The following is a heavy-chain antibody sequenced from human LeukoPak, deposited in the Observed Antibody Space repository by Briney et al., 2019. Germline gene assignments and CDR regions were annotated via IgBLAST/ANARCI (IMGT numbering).Heavy chain of an antibody. CDR2: INQDGSEK. D-gene: IGHD3-10*01. CDR3: AKAPYYYGSGSYYNALYGAFDI. Sequence: GGSLTLSCAASGFTFSSYWMSWVRQAPGKGLEWVAYINQDGSEKYYVDSVKGRFTISRDNAKNSLYLQMNSLRAEDTALYFSAKAPYYYGSGSYYNALYGAFDIWGQGTMVTVSS. V-gene: IGHV3-7*03. CDR1: GFTFSSYW. J-gene: IGHJ3*02.